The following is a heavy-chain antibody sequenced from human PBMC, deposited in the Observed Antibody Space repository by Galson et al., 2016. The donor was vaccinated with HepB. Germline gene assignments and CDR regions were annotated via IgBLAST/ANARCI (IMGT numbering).Heavy chain of an antibody. J-gene: IGHJ4*02. CDR2: TKQDGSGK. CDR1: GFTSSNYW. CDR3: GTRLTMAGTKNDY. D-gene: IGHD6-19*01. Sequence: SLRLSCAASGFTSSNYWMSWVRQAPGKGLEWVAHTKQDGSGKYYVGSVKGRFTISRDNAKNTLYLQMDSLRAEDTAVYYCGTRLTMAGTKNDYWGQGTLVTVSS. V-gene: IGHV3-7*03.